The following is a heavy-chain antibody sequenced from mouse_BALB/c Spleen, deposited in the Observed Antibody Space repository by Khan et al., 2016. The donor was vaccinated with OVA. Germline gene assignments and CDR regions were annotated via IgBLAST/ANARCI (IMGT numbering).Heavy chain of an antibody. CDR1: GFSLTTYG. J-gene: IGHJ3*01. CDR3: DRNYDYDEGLAY. CDR2: IWSGGST. D-gene: IGHD2-4*01. V-gene: IGHV2-2*02. Sequence: VQLQVSGPGLVQPSQSLSITCTVSGFSLTTYGVHWVRQSPGKGLEWLGVIWSGGSTDYNAPFISRLSISKDSSKSQVFFKMNSLQVNDTAIYYCDRNYDYDEGLAYWGQGTLVTVSA.